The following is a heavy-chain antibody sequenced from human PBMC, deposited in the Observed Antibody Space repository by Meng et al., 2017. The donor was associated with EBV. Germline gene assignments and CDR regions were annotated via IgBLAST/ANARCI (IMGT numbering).Heavy chain of an antibody. Sequence: VHLVESGGGLVRPGVSLKLSRGASWFIFRDSAMHWVRSASGKGLEWVGRVETKTSKYATAYAASVKGRFSVSRDDSKNMVFLEMNSLKTEDTARYYCWGDLNYGSYWGQGTLVTVSS. D-gene: IGHD3-16*01. CDR3: WGDLNYGSY. CDR1: WFIFRDSA. J-gene: IGHJ4*02. V-gene: IGHV3-73*01. CDR2: VETKTSKYAT.